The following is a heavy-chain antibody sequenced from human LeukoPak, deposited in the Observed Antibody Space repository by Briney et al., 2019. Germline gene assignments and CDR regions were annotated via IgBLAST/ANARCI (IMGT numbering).Heavy chain of an antibody. CDR2: NNPNSGGT. D-gene: IGHD3-22*01. Sequence: ASVKVSCKASGYTFTGYYMHWVRQAPGQGLEWTGWNNPNSGGTNYAQKFQGRVTMTRDTSISTAYMELSRLRSDDTAVYYCARATYYYDSSGYYSYYYYYMDVWGKGTTVTVSS. CDR3: ARATYYYDSSGYYSYYYYYMDV. J-gene: IGHJ6*03. V-gene: IGHV1-2*02. CDR1: GYTFTGYY.